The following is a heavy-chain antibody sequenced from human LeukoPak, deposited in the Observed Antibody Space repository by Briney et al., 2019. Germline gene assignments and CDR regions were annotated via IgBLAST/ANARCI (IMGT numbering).Heavy chain of an antibody. J-gene: IGHJ5*02. D-gene: IGHD1-26*01. Sequence: GGSLKLSCAASGFTFSGSAIHWVRQSSGKGLEWVGQIDKRDKGYATATAYAASVKGRFTISRDDSINTEYLQMKSLKTEDTALYYCTRDSGTYNCFDPWGQGTLVTVSS. CDR2: IDKRDKGYATAT. CDR3: TRDSGTYNCFDP. V-gene: IGHV3-73*01. CDR1: GFTFSGSA.